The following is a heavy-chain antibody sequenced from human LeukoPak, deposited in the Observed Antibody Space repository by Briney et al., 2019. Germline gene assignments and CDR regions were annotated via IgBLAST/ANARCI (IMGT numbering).Heavy chain of an antibody. Sequence: PGGSLRLSCAASGFTFDDYGMHWVRQATGKGLEGGSFIWSDGNNRFYADSVKGRFTISRDNSKNMLYLQMDSLRPDDTALYYCAKDPGASVSGFHMDVWGKGTTVIVSS. CDR3: AKDPGASVSGFHMDV. CDR2: IWSDGNNR. CDR1: GFTFDDYG. J-gene: IGHJ6*03. V-gene: IGHV3-30*02. D-gene: IGHD2-8*02.